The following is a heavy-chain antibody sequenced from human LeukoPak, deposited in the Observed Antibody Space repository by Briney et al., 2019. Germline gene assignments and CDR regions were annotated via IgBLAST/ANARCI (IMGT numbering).Heavy chain of an antibody. CDR2: IYYSGST. CDR1: GGSINSYY. Sequence: SETLSLTCTVSGGSINSYYWSWIRQPPGKGLEWIAYIYYSGSTSYNPSLKSRVTISVDTSKNQFSLKLNSVTAADTAMYYCAKLFHPALSGNYPFDYWGQGTLVTVSS. CDR3: AKLFHPALSGNYPFDY. V-gene: IGHV4-59*01. J-gene: IGHJ4*02. D-gene: IGHD1-26*01.